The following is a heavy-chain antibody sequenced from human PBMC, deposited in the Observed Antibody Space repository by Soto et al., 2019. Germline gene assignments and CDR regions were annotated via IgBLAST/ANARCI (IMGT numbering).Heavy chain of an antibody. Sequence: PGGSLRLSCAASGFTFSGYAMTWVRQAPGKGLEWVSSITGSGTSTYCADSVKGRFIISRDNSKNTVSLQMNSLRADDTAVYYCGKSPDFYYYTMYVWGQGTTVTVSS. J-gene: IGHJ6*02. CDR3: GKSPDFYYYTMYV. V-gene: IGHV3-23*01. CDR1: GFTFSGYA. CDR2: ITGSGTST.